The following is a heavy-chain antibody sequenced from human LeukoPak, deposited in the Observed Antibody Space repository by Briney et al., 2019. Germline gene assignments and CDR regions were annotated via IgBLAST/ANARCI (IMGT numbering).Heavy chain of an antibody. CDR1: GFTFSSFA. Sequence: GGSLRLSCSASGFTFSSFAMHWVRQAPGKGLEYVSSIIISGGSTYYADSVKGRFTISRDNSKNTLYLQMSSLRADDTAVYYCVKDRGSGSYSPLHFDYWGQGTLVTVSS. CDR3: VKDRGSGSYSPLHFDY. V-gene: IGHV3-64D*06. CDR2: IIISGGST. D-gene: IGHD3-10*01. J-gene: IGHJ4*02.